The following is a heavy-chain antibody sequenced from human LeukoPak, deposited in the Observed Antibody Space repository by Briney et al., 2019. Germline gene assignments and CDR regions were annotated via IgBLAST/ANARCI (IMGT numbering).Heavy chain of an antibody. J-gene: IGHJ4*02. CDR3: AKHRGSYYREFDF. D-gene: IGHD1-26*01. CDR1: GFTFSSYD. V-gene: IGHV3-23*01. Sequence: PGGSLRLSCAASGFTFSSYDMSWVRQAPGKGLEWVSAISGSGGSTYYADSVKGRFTISRDNSKNTLYLQMNSLRAEDTAVYYCAKHRGSYYREFDFWGQGTLVTVSS. CDR2: ISGSGGST.